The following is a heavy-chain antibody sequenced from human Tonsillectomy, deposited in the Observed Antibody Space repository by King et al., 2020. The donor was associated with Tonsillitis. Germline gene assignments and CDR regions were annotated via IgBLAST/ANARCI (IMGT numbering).Heavy chain of an antibody. D-gene: IGHD1-7*01. V-gene: IGHV3-7*03. CDR3: ARQITGTTSVFDY. Sequence: VQLVESGGGLVQPGGSLRLSCAASGFDFSNYWMSWVRQAPGKGLEWVANIRQGGNEIYYLASVEGRFTISRDNAKNSLYLQMKSLRAEETAMYYCARQITGTTSVFDYWGQGTLVTVSS. J-gene: IGHJ4*02. CDR1: GFDFSNYW. CDR2: IRQGGNEI.